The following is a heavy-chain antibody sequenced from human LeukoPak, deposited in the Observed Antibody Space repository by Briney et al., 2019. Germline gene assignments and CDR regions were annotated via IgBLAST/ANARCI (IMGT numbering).Heavy chain of an antibody. CDR2: IDTTTGNP. J-gene: IGHJ4*02. D-gene: IGHD3-10*01. V-gene: IGHV7-4-1*02. Sequence: ASVKVSCKASGYPFSAHFLNWVRQAPGQGLEWMGNIDTTTGNPRYAQDFTGRFVFSLDTSVSTAYLQITSLKADDNAAYYCVRGTPTPGMDYWGQGTQVTVSS. CDR3: VRGTPTPGMDY. CDR1: GYPFSAHF.